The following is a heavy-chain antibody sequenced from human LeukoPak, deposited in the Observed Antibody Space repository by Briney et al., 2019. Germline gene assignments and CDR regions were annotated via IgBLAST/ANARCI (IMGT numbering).Heavy chain of an antibody. Sequence: SETLSLTCTVSGGSISSGGYYWSWIRQHPGKGLEWIGYIYYSGSTYYNPSLKSRVTISVDTSKIQFSLKLSSVTAADTAVYYCARDCGSGGSCGEAFDIWGQGTMVTVSS. D-gene: IGHD2-15*01. CDR1: GGSISSGGYY. J-gene: IGHJ3*02. CDR2: IYYSGST. V-gene: IGHV4-31*03. CDR3: ARDCGSGGSCGEAFDI.